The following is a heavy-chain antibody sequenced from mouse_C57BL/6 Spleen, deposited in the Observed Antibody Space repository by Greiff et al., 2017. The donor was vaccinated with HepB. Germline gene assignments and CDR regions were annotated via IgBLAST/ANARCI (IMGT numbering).Heavy chain of an antibody. CDR2: ISNGGGST. D-gene: IGHD3-3*01. CDR3: ARRGRLGAWFAY. CDR1: GFTFSDYY. Sequence: EVQVVESGGGLVQPGGSLKLSCAASGFTFSDYYMYWVRQTPEKRLEWVAYISNGGGSTYYPDTVKGRFTISRDNAKNTLYLQMSRLKSEDTAMYYCARRGRLGAWFAYWGQGTLVTVSA. J-gene: IGHJ3*01. V-gene: IGHV5-12*01.